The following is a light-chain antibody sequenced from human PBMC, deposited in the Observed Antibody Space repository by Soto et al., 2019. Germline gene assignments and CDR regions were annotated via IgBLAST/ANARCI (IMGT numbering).Light chain of an antibody. J-gene: IGKJ5*01. CDR2: GAS. V-gene: IGKV3-15*01. CDR1: QSVSSN. CDR3: QQYNNWLRT. Sequence: EIVMTQSPATLSVSPGERATLSCRASQSVSSNLAWYQQKPGQAPRLLIYGASTRATGIPARFSCSGSGTEFTLTISSLQSEDFAVYYCQQYNNWLRTFGQGTRLEIK.